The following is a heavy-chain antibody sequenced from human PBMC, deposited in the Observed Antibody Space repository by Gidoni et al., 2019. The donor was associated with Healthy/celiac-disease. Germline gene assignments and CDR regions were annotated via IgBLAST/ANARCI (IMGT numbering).Heavy chain of an antibody. CDR3: ASCGSGSPPNKCYYFDY. J-gene: IGHJ4*02. D-gene: IGHD3-10*01. V-gene: IGHV4-31*02. Sequence: GKGLEWIGYIYYSGSTYYNPSLKSRVTISVDTSKNQFSLKLSSVTAADTAVYYCASCGSGSPPNKCYYFDYWGQGTLVTVSS. CDR2: IYYSGST.